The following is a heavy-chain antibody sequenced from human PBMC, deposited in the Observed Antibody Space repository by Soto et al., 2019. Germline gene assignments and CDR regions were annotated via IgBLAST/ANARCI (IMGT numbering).Heavy chain of an antibody. Sequence: QVQLVESGGGVVQPGRSLRLSCAASGFTFSSYGMHWVRQAPGKGLEWVAVISYDGSNKYYADSVKGRFTISRDNSKNTLYLQMNSLRAEDTAVYYCAKDRSLRWPFYDAFDIWGQGTMVTVSS. CDR1: GFTFSSYG. V-gene: IGHV3-30*18. CDR2: ISYDGSNK. D-gene: IGHD4-17*01. J-gene: IGHJ3*02. CDR3: AKDRSLRWPFYDAFDI.